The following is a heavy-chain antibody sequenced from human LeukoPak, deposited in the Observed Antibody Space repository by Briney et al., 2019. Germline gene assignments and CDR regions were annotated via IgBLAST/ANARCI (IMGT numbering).Heavy chain of an antibody. D-gene: IGHD6-13*01. Sequence: GGSLRLSCAASGFTFSSYAMSWFRQAPGKGLEWVSGISGSGGNTYYADSVKGRFTISRDNSKNTLYLQMNSLRAEDTAVYYCAKRPGYRRRLIDYWGQGSLVSVSS. CDR1: GFTFSSYA. J-gene: IGHJ4*02. CDR3: AKRPGYRRRLIDY. V-gene: IGHV3-23*01. CDR2: ISGSGGNT.